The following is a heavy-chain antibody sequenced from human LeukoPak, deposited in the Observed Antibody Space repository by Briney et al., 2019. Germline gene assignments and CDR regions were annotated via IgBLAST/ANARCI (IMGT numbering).Heavy chain of an antibody. Sequence: SVKVSCKASGGTFSSYAISWVRQAPGQGLEWMGGIIPIFGTANYAQKFQGRVTITTDESTSTVYMEPSSLRSEDTAVYYCARDRSFSPPDAFDIWGQGTMVTVSS. J-gene: IGHJ3*02. V-gene: IGHV1-69*05. D-gene: IGHD2-15*01. CDR3: ARDRSFSPPDAFDI. CDR2: IIPIFGTA. CDR1: GGTFSSYA.